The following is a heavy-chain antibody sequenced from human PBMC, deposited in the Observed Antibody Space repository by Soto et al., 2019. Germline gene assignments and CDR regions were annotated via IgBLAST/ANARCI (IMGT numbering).Heavy chain of an antibody. CDR3: ARERTGDPTFYDY. CDR1: GGSVSSGDYY. J-gene: IGHJ4*02. V-gene: IGHV4-61*08. Sequence: PSETLSLTCTVSGGSVSSGDYYWSWIRQPPGKRLQWIGYVYYSGSTDYNPSLKSRVTISVDTSKNQFSLKLTSVTVADTAVYYCARERTGDPTFYDYWGQGTLVTVSS. CDR2: VYYSGST.